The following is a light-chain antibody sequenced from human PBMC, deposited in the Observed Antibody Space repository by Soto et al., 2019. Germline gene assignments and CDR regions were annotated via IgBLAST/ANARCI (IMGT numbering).Light chain of an antibody. J-gene: IGKJ5*01. CDR1: QSLSSDLAWYQQKPGQAPSH. Sequence: EAVLTQSPGTLSLSPGERATLSCSASQSLSSDLAWYQQKPGQAPSHLAWYQQKPGQTPRLLLYGASNRAPXIXHXXSGSGSGTDLPLTISRLEPEDFAVYYCQQYAISPRTFGQGTRLEIK. V-gene: IGKV3-20*01. CDR2: GAS. CDR3: QQYAISPRT.